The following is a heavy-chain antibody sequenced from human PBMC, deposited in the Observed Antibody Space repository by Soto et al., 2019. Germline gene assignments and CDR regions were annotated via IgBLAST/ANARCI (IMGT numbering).Heavy chain of an antibody. J-gene: IGHJ6*03. D-gene: IGHD5-12*01. CDR2: IYYSGST. Sequence: SETLSLTCTVSGGSISSYYWSWIRQPPGKGLEWIGYIYYSGSTNYNPSLKSRVTISVDTSKNQFSLKLSSVTAADTAVYYCARRGMEYSGYDWGDSGYYYYYMDVWGKGTTVTVS. CDR3: ARRGMEYSGYDWGDSGYYYYYMDV. V-gene: IGHV4-59*08. CDR1: GGSISSYY.